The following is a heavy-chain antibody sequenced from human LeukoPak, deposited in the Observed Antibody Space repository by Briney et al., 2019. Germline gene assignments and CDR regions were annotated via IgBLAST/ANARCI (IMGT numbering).Heavy chain of an antibody. V-gene: IGHV1-3*01. CDR2: INAGNGNT. J-gene: IGHJ4*02. Sequence: ASVKVSCKASGYTFINYGVTWVRQAPGQRLEWMGWINAGNGNTKYSQKFQGRVTITRDTSADTAYMELSSLRSEDTAVYYCARLKYCTNGVCYAGFDYWGQGTLVTVSS. D-gene: IGHD2-8*01. CDR1: GYTFINYG. CDR3: ARLKYCTNGVCYAGFDY.